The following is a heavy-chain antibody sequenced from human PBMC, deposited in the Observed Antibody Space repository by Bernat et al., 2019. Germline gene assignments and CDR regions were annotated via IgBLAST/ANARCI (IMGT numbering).Heavy chain of an antibody. J-gene: IGHJ6*03. CDR3: ARGGIWYEYYYYYMDV. CDR2: INHSGST. CDR1: GGSFSGYY. Sequence: QVQLQQWGAGLLKPSETLSLTCAVYGGSFSGYYWSWIRQPPGKGLEWIGEINHSGSTNYNPSLKSRVTISVDTSKNQFFLKLSSVTAADTAVYYCARGGIWYEYYYYYMDVWGKGTTVTVSS. D-gene: IGHD6-13*01. V-gene: IGHV4-34*01.